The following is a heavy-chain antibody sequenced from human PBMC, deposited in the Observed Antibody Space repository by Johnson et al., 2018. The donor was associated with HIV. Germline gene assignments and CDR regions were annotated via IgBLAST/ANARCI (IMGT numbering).Heavy chain of an antibody. CDR3: AKVCYSGSYLDASDI. Sequence: QVQLVESGGGVVQPGRSLRLSCAASGFTFSSYGMHWVRQAPGKGLEWVALIRYDGTNKYYEDSVKGRFTISRDNSRNTMYLQMSSLRAEDTAVYCCAKVCYSGSYLDASDIWGQGTMVTVSS. CDR1: GFTFSSYG. J-gene: IGHJ3*02. D-gene: IGHD1-26*01. V-gene: IGHV3-30*02. CDR2: IRYDGTNK.